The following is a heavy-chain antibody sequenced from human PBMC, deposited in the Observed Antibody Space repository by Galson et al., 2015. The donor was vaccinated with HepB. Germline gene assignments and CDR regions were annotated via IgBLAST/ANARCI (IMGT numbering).Heavy chain of an antibody. Sequence: SLRLSCAASGFTLSSYWIHWVRQAPGTGPVWLSRINSDGSSTNYADSVKGRFTISRDNAKNTVYLQLNSLRAEDTAVYYCARAPYGGLDVWGQGTTVTVS. CDR2: INSDGSST. CDR3: ARAPYGGLDV. V-gene: IGHV3-74*01. CDR1: GFTLSSYW. J-gene: IGHJ6*02. D-gene: IGHD3-10*01.